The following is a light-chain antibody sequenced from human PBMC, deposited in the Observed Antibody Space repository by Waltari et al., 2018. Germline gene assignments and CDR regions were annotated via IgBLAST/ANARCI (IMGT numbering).Light chain of an antibody. V-gene: IGLV1-44*01. CDR1: SSNIGRNA. Sequence: QSVLTQAPSESGTPGQRVTISCSGSSSNIGRNAVNLYQQVPGTAPKLLIYANDQLPSGVPDRFAGSKSGTSASLVIRGIQAEDEADYYCAAWDDNLNGLFGGGTKLTVL. J-gene: IGLJ3*02. CDR2: AND. CDR3: AAWDDNLNGL.